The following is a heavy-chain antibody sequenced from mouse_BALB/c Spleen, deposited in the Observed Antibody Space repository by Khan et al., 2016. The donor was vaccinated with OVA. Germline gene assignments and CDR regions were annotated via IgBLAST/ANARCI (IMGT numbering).Heavy chain of an antibody. CDR1: GYSITSDYA. D-gene: IGHD3-3*01. Sequence: VQLQQSGPGLVKPSQSLSLTCTVTGYSITSDYAWNWIRQFPGNKLEWMGYITYSGRTSYTPSLKSRISITRDTSKNQFFLQLNSETTEDTATYYCVRGRAYWGQGTLVTVSA. CDR2: ITYSGRT. CDR3: VRGRAY. V-gene: IGHV3-2*02. J-gene: IGHJ3*01.